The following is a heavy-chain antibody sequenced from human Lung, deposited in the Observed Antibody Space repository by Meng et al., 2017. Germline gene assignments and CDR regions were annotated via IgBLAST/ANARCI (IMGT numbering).Heavy chain of an antibody. CDR2: INWNGGTT. D-gene: IGHD3-10*01. CDR1: GFSFDDYG. J-gene: IGHJ4*01. Sequence: GESLKISCAASGFSFDDYGMSWVRQAPGKGLEWVSGINWNGGTTGYADSVKGRFTISRDNAKNSLYLQMNSLRAEDTALYYCARAPGDYYGSGSYYRVWGQGTQVTVSS. CDR3: ARAPGDYYGSGSYYRV. V-gene: IGHV3-20*04.